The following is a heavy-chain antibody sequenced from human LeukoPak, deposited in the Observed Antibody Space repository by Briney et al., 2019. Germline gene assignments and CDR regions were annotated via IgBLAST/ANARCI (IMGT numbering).Heavy chain of an antibody. CDR2: IIPIFGTA. CDR3: ARKADYFDY. V-gene: IGHV1-69*01. Sequence: AVTVSCMASGGTFSSYAISWVRQAPGQGLECMGGIIPIFGTANYAQKFQGRVTITADESTSTAYMELSSLRSEDTAVYYCARKADYFDYWGQGTLVTVSS. J-gene: IGHJ4*02. CDR1: GGTFSSYA.